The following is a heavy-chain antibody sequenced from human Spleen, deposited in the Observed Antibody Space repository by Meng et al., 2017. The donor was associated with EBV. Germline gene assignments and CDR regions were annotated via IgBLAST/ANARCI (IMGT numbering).Heavy chain of an antibody. J-gene: IGHJ4*02. CDR1: RFTFRNYV. CDR3: ATEIYYYGSGTYHDY. D-gene: IGHD3-10*01. V-gene: IGHV3-30*03. CDR2: ISHDGTNK. Sequence: QVQLVVSGGGVGLPGRSLRLSCAESRFTFRNYVMHWVRQAPGKGLEWVAVISHDGTNKYYVDSVKGRFTISRDNSKNTLYLQMNSLRAEDTAVYYCATEIYYYGSGTYHDYWGQGTLVTVSS.